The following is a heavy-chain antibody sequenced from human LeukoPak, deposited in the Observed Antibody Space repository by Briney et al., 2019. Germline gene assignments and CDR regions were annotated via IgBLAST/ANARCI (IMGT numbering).Heavy chain of an antibody. V-gene: IGHV3-66*01. Sequence: GGSLRLSCAASGFTVSSNYMSWVRQAPGKGLEWVSVIYSGGSTYYADSMKGRFTISRDNSKNTLYLQMNSLRAEDTAVYYCARYYYDSSGYFPPTYYFDYWGQGTLVTVSS. CDR3: ARYYYDSSGYFPPTYYFDY. D-gene: IGHD3-22*01. CDR2: IYSGGST. J-gene: IGHJ4*02. CDR1: GFTVSSNY.